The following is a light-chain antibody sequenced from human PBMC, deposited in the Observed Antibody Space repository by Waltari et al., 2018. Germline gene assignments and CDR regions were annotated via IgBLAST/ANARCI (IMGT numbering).Light chain of an antibody. CDR3: SSFTSSATWV. V-gene: IGLV2-14*03. J-gene: IGLJ3*02. Sequence: QSALTQPASLSGSPRQSITISCTGTNSDIGGYNYVSWYQHHSGKAPKLMIFGVSDRPSGVSNRFSGSKSGNAASLTISELQADDEADYSCSSFTSSATWVFGGGTKLTVL. CDR1: NSDIGGYNY. CDR2: GVS.